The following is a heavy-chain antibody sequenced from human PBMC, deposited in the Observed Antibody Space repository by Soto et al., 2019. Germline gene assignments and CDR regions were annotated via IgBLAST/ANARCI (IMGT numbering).Heavy chain of an antibody. V-gene: IGHV1-18*01. CDR1: GYTFTSYG. D-gene: IGHD2-21*02. Sequence: ASVKVSCKASGYTFTSYGISWVRQAPGQGLEWMGWISAYNGNTNYAQKLQGRVTMTTDTSTSTAYMELRSLRSDDTAVYYCARDRRGGGDPYYYYGMDVWGQGTTVTVSS. CDR2: ISAYNGNT. CDR3: ARDRRGGGDPYYYYGMDV. J-gene: IGHJ6*02.